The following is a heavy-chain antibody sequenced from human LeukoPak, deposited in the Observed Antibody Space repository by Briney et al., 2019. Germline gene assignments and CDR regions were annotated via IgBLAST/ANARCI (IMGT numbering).Heavy chain of an antibody. J-gene: IGHJ4*02. D-gene: IGHD2-15*01. CDR1: GFTFSTYA. V-gene: IGHV3-23*01. CDR2: ISGGGTDT. CDR3: AKGMSAATILYYFDY. Sequence: GGSLRPSCAASGFTFSTYAMTWVRQAPGKGLEWVSVISGGGTDTYYADPVTGRFTISRDNSKNTLYLQMNSLRAEDPAVYYCAKGMSAATILYYFDYWGQATLVTVSP.